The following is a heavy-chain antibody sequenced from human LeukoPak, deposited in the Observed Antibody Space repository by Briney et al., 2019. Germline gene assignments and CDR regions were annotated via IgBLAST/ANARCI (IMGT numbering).Heavy chain of an antibody. D-gene: IGHD3-10*01. Sequence: SETLSLTCTVSGGSISSYYWSWLRQPPGKGLEWIGYIYATGSTNYNPSLKSRVTISVDTSKNQFPLNLRSVTAADTAVYYCARHGSVRSPLGHWGQGTLVTVSS. V-gene: IGHV4-4*09. CDR2: IYATGST. J-gene: IGHJ4*02. CDR3: ARHGSVRSPLGH. CDR1: GGSISSYY.